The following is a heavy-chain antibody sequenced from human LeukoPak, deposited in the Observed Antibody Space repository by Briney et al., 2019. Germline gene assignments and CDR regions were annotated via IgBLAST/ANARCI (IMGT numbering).Heavy chain of an antibody. CDR1: GFTFSSYW. D-gene: IGHD6-6*01. CDR2: INSAVRST. J-gene: IGHJ4*02. Sequence: PGGSLRLSCAASGFTFSSYWMHWVRQAPGKGLVWVSRINSAVRSTSYADSVKGRFTISRDNAKNTLYLQMNSLRAEDTAVYYFARYVQEYSSSFGADYWVQGTLVTVSS. CDR3: ARYVQEYSSSFGADY. V-gene: IGHV3-74*01.